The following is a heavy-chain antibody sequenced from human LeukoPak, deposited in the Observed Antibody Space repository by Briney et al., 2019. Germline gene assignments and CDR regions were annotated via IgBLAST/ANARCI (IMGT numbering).Heavy chain of an antibody. CDR3: AGVGGVAGSAYLDQ. CDR2: SRNKARGYTT. D-gene: IGHD6-19*01. J-gene: IGHJ4*02. Sequence: GGSLRLSCAASGFTSSDHFMDWVRQAPGKGLEWVGRSRNKARGYTTEYAVPVKGRFTISRDESKNSLYLHMNSLKIEDTAVYYCAGVGGVAGSAYLDQWGQGTLVTVSS. V-gene: IGHV3-72*01. CDR1: GFTSSDHF.